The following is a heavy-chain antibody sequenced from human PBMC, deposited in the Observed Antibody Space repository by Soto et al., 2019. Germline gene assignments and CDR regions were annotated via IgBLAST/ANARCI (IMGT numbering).Heavy chain of an antibody. J-gene: IGHJ4*02. Sequence: GGSLRLSCAASGFTFSSYAMSWVRQAPGKGLEWVSAISGSGGSTYYADSVKGRFTISRDNSKNTLYLQMNGLRAEDTAVYYCAKDNPPIVGARGWFDYWGQGTLVTVSS. CDR2: ISGSGGST. CDR1: GFTFSSYA. D-gene: IGHD1-26*01. CDR3: AKDNPPIVGARGWFDY. V-gene: IGHV3-23*01.